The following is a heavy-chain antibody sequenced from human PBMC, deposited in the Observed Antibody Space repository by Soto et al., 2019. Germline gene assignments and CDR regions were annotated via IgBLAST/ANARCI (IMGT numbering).Heavy chain of an antibody. V-gene: IGHV1-69*01. Sequence: QVQLVQSGAEVQKPGSSVKVSCKASGGTFSSYAISWVRQAPGQGLEWMGGIIPIFGTANYAQKFQGRVTITADESTSTAYMELSSLRSEDTAVYYCASKGVDYYGSGSYWNYFDYWGQGTLVTVSS. CDR1: GGTFSSYA. J-gene: IGHJ4*02. D-gene: IGHD3-10*01. CDR3: ASKGVDYYGSGSYWNYFDY. CDR2: IIPIFGTA.